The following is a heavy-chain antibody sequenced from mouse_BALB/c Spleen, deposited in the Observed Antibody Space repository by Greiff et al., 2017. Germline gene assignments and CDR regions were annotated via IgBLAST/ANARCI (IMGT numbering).Heavy chain of an antibody. Sequence: EVKVEESGGGLVQPGGSMKLSCVASGFTFSSYWMSWVRQSPEKGLEWVAEIRLKSDNYATHYAESVKGKFTISRDDSKSRLYLQMNSLRAEDTGIYYCTIYDGYYAMDYWGQGTSVTVSS. CDR1: GFTFSSYW. V-gene: IGHV6-6*02. D-gene: IGHD2-3*01. CDR3: TIYDGYYAMDY. J-gene: IGHJ4*01. CDR2: IRLKSDNYAT.